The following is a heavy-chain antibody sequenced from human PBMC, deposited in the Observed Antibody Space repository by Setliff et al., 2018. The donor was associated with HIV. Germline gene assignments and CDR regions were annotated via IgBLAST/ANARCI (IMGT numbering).Heavy chain of an antibody. CDR2: IYYNGST. CDR1: GGSISSSSYY. Sequence: PSETLSLTCTVSGGSISSSSYYWGWIRQPPGKGLEWIGSIYYNGSTYYNPSLKSRVTISVDTSKNQFSLKLSSVTAADTAVYYCARDYSDYVWGSSRLVDYWGQGTLVTV. J-gene: IGHJ4*02. V-gene: IGHV4-39*07. D-gene: IGHD3-16*02. CDR3: ARDYSDYVWGSSRLVDY.